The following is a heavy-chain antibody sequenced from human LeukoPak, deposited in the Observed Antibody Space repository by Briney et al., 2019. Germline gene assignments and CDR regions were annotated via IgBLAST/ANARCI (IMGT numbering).Heavy chain of an antibody. D-gene: IGHD1-7*01. Sequence: SVKVSCKASGGTFSSYATSWVRQAPGQGLEWMGGIIPIFGTANYAQKFQGRVTITTDESTSTAYMELSSLRSEDTAVYYCARVGITGTTFYYWGQGTLVTVSS. CDR2: IIPIFGTA. V-gene: IGHV1-69*05. CDR3: ARVGITGTTFYY. J-gene: IGHJ4*02. CDR1: GGTFSSYA.